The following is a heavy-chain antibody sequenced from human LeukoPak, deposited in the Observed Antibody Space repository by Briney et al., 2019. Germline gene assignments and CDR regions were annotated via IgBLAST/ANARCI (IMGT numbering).Heavy chain of an antibody. J-gene: IGHJ4*02. CDR1: GFIFSNYA. Sequence: GGSLILSCAASGFIFSNYAMSWVRQVPGRGLEWVSTISSRGDSTYVADSVKGQFTISSDNSKNSLYLQMNTVRAEDTAVYYCVKGPRPDITVAHTVENWGQGTLVTVSS. CDR2: ISSRGDST. CDR3: VKGPRPDITVAHTVEN. D-gene: IGHD6-19*01. V-gene: IGHV3-23*01.